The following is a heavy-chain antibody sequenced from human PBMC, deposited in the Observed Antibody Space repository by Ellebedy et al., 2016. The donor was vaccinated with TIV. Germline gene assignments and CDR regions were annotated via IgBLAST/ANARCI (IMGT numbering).Heavy chain of an antibody. CDR1: GFTFSSHA. J-gene: IGHJ6*02. CDR3: AKARGSSVIDYNYFGMDV. D-gene: IGHD2-21*01. CDR2: ISGSGGRT. Sequence: GGSLRLXXAASGFTFSSHALSWVRLAPGQGLEWVSGISGSGGRTNYAASVKGRFTISRDNSKNTLYLQMNSLRAEDTAVYYCAKARGSSVIDYNYFGMDVWGQGTTVTVSS. V-gene: IGHV3-23*01.